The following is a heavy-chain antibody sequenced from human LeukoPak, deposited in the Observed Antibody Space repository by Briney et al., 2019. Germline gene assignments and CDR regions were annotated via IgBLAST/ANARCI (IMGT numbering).Heavy chain of an antibody. CDR2: ISSGSAAI. Sequence: GGSLRLSCAASGFTFSSYSMNWDRQAPGKGLDWVSYISSGSAAIYYADSVKGRFTVSRDNAKNSLYLQMNSLTDEDTAVYYCATEPLDYWGQGTLVTVSS. CDR3: ATEPLDY. CDR1: GFTFSSYS. J-gene: IGHJ4*02. V-gene: IGHV3-48*02.